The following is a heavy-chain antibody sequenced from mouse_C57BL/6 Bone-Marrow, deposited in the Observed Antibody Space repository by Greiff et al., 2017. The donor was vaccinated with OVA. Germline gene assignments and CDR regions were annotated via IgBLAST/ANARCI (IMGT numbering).Heavy chain of an antibody. D-gene: IGHD1-1*01. J-gene: IGHJ1*03. V-gene: IGHV1-63*01. Sequence: QVQLKQSGAELVRPGTSVKMSCKASGYTFTNYWIGWAKQRPGHGLEWIGDIYPGGGYTNYNEKFKGKATLTADKSSSTAYMQFSSLTSEDSAIYYCAYGSRWYFDVWGTGTTVTVSS. CDR1: GYTFTNYW. CDR3: AYGSRWYFDV. CDR2: IYPGGGYT.